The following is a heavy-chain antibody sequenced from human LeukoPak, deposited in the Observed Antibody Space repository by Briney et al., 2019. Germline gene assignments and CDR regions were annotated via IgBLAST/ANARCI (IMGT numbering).Heavy chain of an antibody. CDR2: VDPEDGET. J-gene: IGHJ4*02. V-gene: IGHV1-69-2*01. CDR3: ATGIAVAGIPYYFDY. CDR1: GYTFTDYY. Sequence: GATVKISCKVSGYTFTDYYMHWVQQAPGKGLEWMGLVDPEDGETIYAERFQGRVTITADTSTDTAYMELSSLRSEDTAVYYCATGIAVAGIPYYFDYWGQGTLVTVSS. D-gene: IGHD6-19*01.